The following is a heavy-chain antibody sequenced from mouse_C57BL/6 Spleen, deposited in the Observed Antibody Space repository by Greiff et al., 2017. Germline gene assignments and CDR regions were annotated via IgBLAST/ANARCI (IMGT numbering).Heavy chain of an antibody. J-gene: IGHJ3*01. CDR3: ARGPVVY. CDR2: ISYDGSN. Sequence: EVKLQESGPGLVKPSQSLSLTCSVTGYSITSGYYWNWIRQFPGNKLEWMGYISYDGSNNYNPSLKNRISITRDTSKNQFFLKLNSVTTEDTATYYCARGPVVYWGQGTLVTVSA. CDR1: GYSITSGYY. D-gene: IGHD1-1*02. V-gene: IGHV3-6*01.